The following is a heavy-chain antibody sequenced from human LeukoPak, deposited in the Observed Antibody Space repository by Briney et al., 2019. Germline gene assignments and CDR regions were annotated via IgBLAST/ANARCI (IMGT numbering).Heavy chain of an antibody. Sequence: GGSLRLSCAASGFTFSRYDVRWVRQARGRGLEGLRDISVMVGRTYYATSVKGRFTISRANSKNTLYVQMNSLRAEDTAVYYCAKDLLAATIDSYFDYCGQGTLVSVSS. CDR1: GFTFSRYD. D-gene: IGHD5-12*01. CDR2: ISVMVGRT. CDR3: AKDLLAATIDSYFDY. V-gene: IGHV3-23*01. J-gene: IGHJ4*02.